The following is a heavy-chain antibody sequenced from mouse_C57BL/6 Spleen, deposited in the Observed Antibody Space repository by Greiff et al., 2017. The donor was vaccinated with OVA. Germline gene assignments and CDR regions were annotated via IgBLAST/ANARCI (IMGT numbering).Heavy chain of an antibody. V-gene: IGHV1-62-2*01. J-gene: IGHJ2*01. CDR2: FYPGSGSI. CDR3: ARHPIITSYFDY. Sequence: QVQLQQSGAELVKPGASVKLSCKASGYTFTEYSIHWVKQRPGQGLEWIGWFYPGSGSIKYNEKFKGTATLTADKSSSTVYMERNRMTSEDSAVDFCARHPIITSYFDYWGQGTTLTVSS. CDR1: GYTFTEYS. D-gene: IGHD1-1*01.